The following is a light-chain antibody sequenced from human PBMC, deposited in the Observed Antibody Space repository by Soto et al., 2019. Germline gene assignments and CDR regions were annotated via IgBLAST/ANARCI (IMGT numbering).Light chain of an antibody. CDR1: QSISSY. J-gene: IGKJ4*01. CDR3: QQSFNSPPLT. V-gene: IGKV1-39*01. CDR2: AAF. Sequence: DIQMTQSPSSLSASVGDRVTITCRASQSISSYLNWYQQRPGKAPNLLIFAAFSLQSGVPSRFSGSGSWTDFTLTISCLQPEDFATYFCQQSFNSPPLTFGGGTKVDI.